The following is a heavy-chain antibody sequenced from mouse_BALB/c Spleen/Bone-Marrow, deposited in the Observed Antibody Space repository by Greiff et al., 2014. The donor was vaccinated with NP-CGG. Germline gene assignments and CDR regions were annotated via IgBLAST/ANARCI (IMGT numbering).Heavy chain of an antibody. V-gene: IGHV5-6-3*01. CDR3: ARGYDCSSLFAY. Sequence: DVHLEESGGGLVQPGGSVKLSCAASGFTFSNYGMSWVRQTPDKRLERIGTINVNGDTTYHPDSVKGRFTISRDNVKNTLYLQMSSLKSEDTAMYYCARGYDCSSLFAYWGQGTLVTVSA. CDR1: GFTFSNYG. CDR2: INVNGDTT. J-gene: IGHJ3*01. D-gene: IGHD2-4*01.